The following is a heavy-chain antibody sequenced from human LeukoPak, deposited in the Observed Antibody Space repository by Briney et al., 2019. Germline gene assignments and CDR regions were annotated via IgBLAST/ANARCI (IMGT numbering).Heavy chain of an antibody. V-gene: IGHV5-51*01. CDR3: ARHGQYYDFWSGYYWFDP. CDR2: IYPGDSGT. Sequence: GESLKISCKGSGYSFTSYWIGWVRQMPGKGLEWMGIIYPGDSGTRYSPSFQGQVTISADKSISTAYLQWSSLKASDTAMYYCARHGQYYDFWSGYYWFDPWGQGTLVTVSS. CDR1: GYSFTSYW. D-gene: IGHD3-3*01. J-gene: IGHJ5*02.